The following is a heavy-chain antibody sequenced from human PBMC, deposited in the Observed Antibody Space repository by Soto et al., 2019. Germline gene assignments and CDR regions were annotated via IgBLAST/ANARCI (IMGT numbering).Heavy chain of an antibody. Sequence: PSETLSLTCTASGGSSSTYYWSWIRQPPGKGLEWIGYIYYSGRTNYNPSLKSRVTLSVDTSKNQFSLKLNSVTAADTAVYYCARGDMEVIPGAVLNYYYYAMDVCGQGTTVTVS. D-gene: IGHD2-2*01. V-gene: IGHV4-59*01. CDR2: IYYSGRT. J-gene: IGHJ6*02. CDR1: GGSSSTYY. CDR3: ARGDMEVIPGAVLNYYYYAMDV.